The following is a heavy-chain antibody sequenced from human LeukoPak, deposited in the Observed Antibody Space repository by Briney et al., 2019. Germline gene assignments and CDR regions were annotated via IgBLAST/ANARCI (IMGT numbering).Heavy chain of an antibody. CDR3: AREAGGSSGRYFDY. J-gene: IGHJ4*02. CDR2: INPKTGGT. D-gene: IGHD6-19*01. CDR1: GYTFTGYY. Sequence: GASVKVSCKASGYTFTGYYIHWVRQAPGQGLEWMGRINPKTGGTNYAQKFQGRGTMTRDTSIATAYMELSRLTSDDAAVYYCAREAGGSSGRYFDYWGQGTLVTVSS. V-gene: IGHV1-2*06.